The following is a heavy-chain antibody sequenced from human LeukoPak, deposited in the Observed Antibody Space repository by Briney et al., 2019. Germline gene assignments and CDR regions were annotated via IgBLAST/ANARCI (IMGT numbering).Heavy chain of an antibody. CDR2: MNPNSGNT. J-gene: IGHJ4*02. CDR3: ARGPHIVVVTAIKTIDY. D-gene: IGHD2-21*02. CDR1: GYTFTSYD. V-gene: IGHV1-8*01. Sequence: EASVKVSCKASGYTFTSYDINWVRQATGQGLEWMGWMNPNSGNTGYAQKFQGRVTMTRNTSISTAYMELSSLRSEDTAVYYCARGPHIVVVTAIKTIDYWGQGTLVTVSS.